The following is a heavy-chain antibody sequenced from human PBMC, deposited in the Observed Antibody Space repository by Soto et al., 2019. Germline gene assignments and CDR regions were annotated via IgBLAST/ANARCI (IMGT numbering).Heavy chain of an antibody. V-gene: IGHV5-10-1*01. D-gene: IGHD2-2*01. CDR2: IDPYDSYT. CDR1: GYNFTSYW. CDR3: ARPPLSAFGKYPMDV. J-gene: IGHJ6*02. Sequence: VESLKISGKGSGYNFTSYWIAWLRQMPGKGLEWIGRIDPYDSYTDYSPSFQGHVTISVDKSISTAYLQWSSLKASDTAIYYCARPPLSAFGKYPMDVWGQGTTVTVSS.